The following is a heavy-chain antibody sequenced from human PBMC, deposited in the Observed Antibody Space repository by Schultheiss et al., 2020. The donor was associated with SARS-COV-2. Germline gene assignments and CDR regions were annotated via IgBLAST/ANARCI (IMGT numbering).Heavy chain of an antibody. J-gene: IGHJ2*01. CDR1: GGSISSGGYY. CDR3: ARGSGGQWLPRVGYFDL. Sequence: SETLSLTCTVSGGSISSGGYYWSWIRQPPGKGLEWIGSIYYSESTYYNPSLKSRVTISVDTSKNQFSLKLSSVTAADTAVYYCARGSGGQWLPRVGYFDLWGRGTLVTVSS. V-gene: IGHV4-39*07. D-gene: IGHD6-19*01. CDR2: IYYSEST.